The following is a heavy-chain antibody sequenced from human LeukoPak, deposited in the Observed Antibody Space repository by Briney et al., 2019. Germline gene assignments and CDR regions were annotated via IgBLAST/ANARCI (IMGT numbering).Heavy chain of an antibody. D-gene: IGHD1-26*01. V-gene: IGHV1-69*13. CDR3: ARDLVGRLDY. Sequence: SVKVSCKASGYTFTSYGISWVRQAPGQGLEWMGGIIPIFGTANYAQKFQGRVTITADESTNTAYMELSSLRSEDTAVYYCARDLVGRLDYWGQGTLVTVSS. CDR1: GYTFTSYG. J-gene: IGHJ4*02. CDR2: IIPIFGTA.